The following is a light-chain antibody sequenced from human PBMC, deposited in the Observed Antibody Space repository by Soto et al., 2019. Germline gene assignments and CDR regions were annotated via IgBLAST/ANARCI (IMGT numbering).Light chain of an antibody. CDR3: SSYRTGGPFV. CDR2: EVS. CDR1: SSDVGGYNY. Sequence: QSALTQPASVSGSPGQSIAISCTGTSSDVGGYNYVSWYQQLPGKAPKLLISEVSNRPSGVSHRFSGSKSGNTASLTISGLQAEDEADCSSYRTGGPFVFGTGTKVTVL. V-gene: IGLV2-14*01. J-gene: IGLJ1*01.